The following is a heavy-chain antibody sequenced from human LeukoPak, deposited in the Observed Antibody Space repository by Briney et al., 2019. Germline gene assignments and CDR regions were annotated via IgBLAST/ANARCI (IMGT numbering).Heavy chain of an antibody. V-gene: IGHV3-15*01. CDR3: ATGGHYFGL. J-gene: IGHJ2*01. Sequence: GGSLRLSCAASGITFSGSWMSWVRQAPGKGLEWVGRIKSETDGGTTDYPAPVKGRWAISRVDSENTLYLQMNNLKPEDTAVYYCATGGHYFGLWGRGTLVTVSS. CDR2: IKSETDGGTT. CDR1: GITFSGSW.